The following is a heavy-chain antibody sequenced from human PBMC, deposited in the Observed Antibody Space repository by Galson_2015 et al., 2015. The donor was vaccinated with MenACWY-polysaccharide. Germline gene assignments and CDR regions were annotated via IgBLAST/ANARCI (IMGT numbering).Heavy chain of an antibody. V-gene: IGHV3-21*01. CDR1: GFSFSDYN. D-gene: IGHD3-16*01. CDR2: ISSSASYI. Sequence: SLRLSCAASGFSFSDYNMNWVRQAPGKGLEWVSIISSSASYIYHADSVKGRFTISRDNAKNSLYLQMNSLRAEDTAIYYCARDTGGSDYWGQGTLVTVSS. J-gene: IGHJ4*02. CDR3: ARDTGGSDY.